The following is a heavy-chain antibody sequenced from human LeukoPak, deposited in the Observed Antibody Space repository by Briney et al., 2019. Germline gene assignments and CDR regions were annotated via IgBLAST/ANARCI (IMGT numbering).Heavy chain of an antibody. Sequence: SQTLSLTCTVAGGAISSGDYYWSWIRQPPGKGLEWIGYIYYSGSTYYNPSLKSRVTISVDTSKNQFSLKLSSVTAADTAVYYCARGRGWTFDYWGQGTLVTVSS. V-gene: IGHV4-30-4*01. CDR3: ARGRGWTFDY. D-gene: IGHD6-19*01. CDR2: IYYSGST. J-gene: IGHJ4*02. CDR1: GGAISSGDYY.